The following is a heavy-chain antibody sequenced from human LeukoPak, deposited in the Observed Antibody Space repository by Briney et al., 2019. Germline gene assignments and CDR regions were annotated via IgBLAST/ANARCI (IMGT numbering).Heavy chain of an antibody. CDR1: GFTVSSNY. CDR2: IYSGGNT. V-gene: IGHV3-66*01. Sequence: GGSLRLSCAASGFTVSSNYMTWVRQAPGKGLEWVSVIYSGGNTYYADSVKGRFTISRDNTKNTLYLQMNSLRADDTAVYYCARDVGFIVGATPGAFDIWGQGTMVTMSS. J-gene: IGHJ3*02. D-gene: IGHD1-26*01. CDR3: ARDVGFIVGATPGAFDI.